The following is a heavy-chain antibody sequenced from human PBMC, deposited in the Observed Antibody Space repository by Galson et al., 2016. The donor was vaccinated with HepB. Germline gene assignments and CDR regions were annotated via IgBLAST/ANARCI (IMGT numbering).Heavy chain of an antibody. D-gene: IGHD6-19*01. CDR3: ARDLAVPGTTPHLNH. CDR2: ISYDGNSK. V-gene: IGHV3-33*01. Sequence: LRLSCAAAGFTFSGYGMHWVRQTPGKGLEWVALISYDGNSKFYGNFVKGQFTISRDNSKNTLYLEMTSLRAEDTAVYYCARDLAVPGTTPHLNHWGQGTLVTVSS. CDR1: GFTFSGYG. J-gene: IGHJ5*02.